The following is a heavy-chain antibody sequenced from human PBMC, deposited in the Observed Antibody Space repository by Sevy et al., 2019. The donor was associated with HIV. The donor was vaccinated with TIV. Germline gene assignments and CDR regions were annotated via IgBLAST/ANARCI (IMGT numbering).Heavy chain of an antibody. D-gene: IGHD6-6*01. J-gene: IGHJ2*01. CDR2: ISYDGSNK. CDR3: ARGKYSSSSVGWYFDL. CDR1: GFTFSSYA. Sequence: GGSLRLSCAASGFTFSSYAMHWVRQAPGKGLEWVAVISYDGSNKYYADSVKGRFTISRDNSKNTLYLQMNSLRAEDTAVYYCARGKYSSSSVGWYFDLWGRDTLVTVSS. V-gene: IGHV3-30-3*01.